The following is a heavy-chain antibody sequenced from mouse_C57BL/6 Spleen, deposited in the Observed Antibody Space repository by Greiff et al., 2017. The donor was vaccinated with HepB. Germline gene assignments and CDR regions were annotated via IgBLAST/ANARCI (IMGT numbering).Heavy chain of an antibody. CDR1: GFTFSDYG. Sequence: EVMLVVSGGGLVKPGGSLKLSCAASGFTFSDYGMHWVRQAPDKGLEWVAYISSGSSTIYYADTVKGRFTISRDNAKNTLFLQMTSLRSEDTAMYYCARSYAMDYWGQGTSVTVSS. J-gene: IGHJ4*01. V-gene: IGHV5-17*01. CDR3: ARSYAMDY. CDR2: ISSGSSTI.